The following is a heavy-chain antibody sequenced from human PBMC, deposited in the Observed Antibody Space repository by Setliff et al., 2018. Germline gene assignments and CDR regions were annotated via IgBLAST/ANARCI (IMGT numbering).Heavy chain of an antibody. V-gene: IGHV3-48*01. CDR1: RFAFSTYR. Sequence: GGSLRLSCAASRFAFSTYRMNWVRQAPGKGLEWVSYITSGSSTIDYADSVKGRFTISRDDAKNSLYRQMNSLRAEDTAVYYCARVIYFYYMDVWGKGTTVTVSS. J-gene: IGHJ6*03. CDR3: ARVIYFYYMDV. CDR2: ITSGSSTI.